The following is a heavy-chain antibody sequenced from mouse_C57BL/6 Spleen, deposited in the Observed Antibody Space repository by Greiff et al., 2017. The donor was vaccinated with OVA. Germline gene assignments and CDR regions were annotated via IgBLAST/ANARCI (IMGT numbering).Heavy chain of an antibody. V-gene: IGHV1-39*01. D-gene: IGHD1-1*01. CDR3: ASTITTVKEFAY. Sequence: VQLQQSGPELVKPGASVKISCKASGYSFTDYYMNWVKQSNGKSLEWIGVINPNYGTTSYNQKFKGKAKLTVDQSSSTAYMQLNSLTSEDSAVYYCASTITTVKEFAYWGRGTLVTVSA. J-gene: IGHJ3*01. CDR1: GYSFTDYY. CDR2: INPNYGTT.